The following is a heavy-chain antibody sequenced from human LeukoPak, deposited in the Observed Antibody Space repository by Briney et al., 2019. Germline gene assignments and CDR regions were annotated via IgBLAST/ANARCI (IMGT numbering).Heavy chain of an antibody. D-gene: IGHD4-11*01. CDR3: ARGYSNYFDY. J-gene: IGHJ4*02. V-gene: IGHV4-61*01. CDR2: IYYSGST. Sequence: PSETLSLTCTVSGHSVSSGSYYWSWIRQPPGKGLEWIGYIYYSGSTNYNPSLKSRVTISVDTSKNQCSLKLSSVTAADTAVYYCARGYSNYFDYWGQGTLVTVSS. CDR1: GHSVSSGSYY.